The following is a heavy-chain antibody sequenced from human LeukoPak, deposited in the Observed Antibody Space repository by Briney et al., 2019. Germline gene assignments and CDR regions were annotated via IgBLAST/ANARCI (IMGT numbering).Heavy chain of an antibody. D-gene: IGHD6-19*01. CDR2: ISFDGSNK. CDR3: ARAQSQWLEHNWFDP. CDR1: GFTFSSHA. J-gene: IGHJ5*02. V-gene: IGHV3-30*04. Sequence: GGSLRLSCAASGFTFSSHAMHWVRQAPGKGLEWVAVISFDGSNKYYADSVKGRFTISRDNSKNTLYLQMNSLRAEDTAVYYCARAQSQWLEHNWFDPWGQGTLVTVSS.